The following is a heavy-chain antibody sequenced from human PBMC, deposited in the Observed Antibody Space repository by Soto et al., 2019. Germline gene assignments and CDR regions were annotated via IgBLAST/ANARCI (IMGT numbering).Heavy chain of an antibody. V-gene: IGHV3-21*01. Sequence: EVQLVESGGGLVKPGGSLRLSCAASGLTFSSYSMNWVRQSPGKGLEWVSSIFISSSYIYYADSVKGRFTISRDNAKNSLYLQMNSRRADDTAVYYCARVPYGGSYWREFDYWGQGTLVTVSS. J-gene: IGHJ4*02. D-gene: IGHD1-26*01. CDR2: IFISSSYI. CDR3: ARVPYGGSYWREFDY. CDR1: GLTFSSYS.